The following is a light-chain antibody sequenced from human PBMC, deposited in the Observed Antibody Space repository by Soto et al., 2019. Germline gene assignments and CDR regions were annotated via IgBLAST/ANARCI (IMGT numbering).Light chain of an antibody. V-gene: IGLV2-8*01. CDR1: NIDVGGYNY. CDR3: SSYAGSNWYV. Sequence: QSVLTQPPSASGSPGQSVTISCTGTNIDVGGYNYVSWYQQYPGKAPKLIIYEVNERPSGVPDRFSGSKSGNTASLTVSGLQTADEADYYCSSYAGSNWYVFGTGTRSPS. J-gene: IGLJ1*01. CDR2: EVN.